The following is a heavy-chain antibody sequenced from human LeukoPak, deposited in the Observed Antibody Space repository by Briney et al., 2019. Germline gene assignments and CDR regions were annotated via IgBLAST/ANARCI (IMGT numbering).Heavy chain of an antibody. CDR3: ARGPCSTSCHRSWYFDY. Sequence: PSETLSLTCAGYGGSFSGYYWTWIRQPPGKGLEWIGEINHSGSTTYKPSLKSRVTISVDTSKNHFSLRLTSVTAADTAVYYCARGPCSTSCHRSWYFDYWGQGTLVTVSS. V-gene: IGHV4-34*01. J-gene: IGHJ4*02. CDR2: INHSGST. CDR1: GGSFSGYY. D-gene: IGHD2-2*01.